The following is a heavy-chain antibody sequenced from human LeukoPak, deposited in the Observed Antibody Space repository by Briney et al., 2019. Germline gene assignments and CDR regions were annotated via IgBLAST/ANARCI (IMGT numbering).Heavy chain of an antibody. CDR2: IKQDGSEK. D-gene: IGHD3-9*01. J-gene: IGHJ4*02. Sequence: PGGSLRLSCAASGFTFSSYWMSWVRQAPGKGLEWVANIKQDGSEKYYVDSVKGRFTISRDNAKNTLYLQMDSLRAEDTAVYYCAKNKYYDILTGYFFFDYWGQGTLVTVST. CDR3: AKNKYYDILTGYFFFDY. CDR1: GFTFSSYW. V-gene: IGHV3-7*03.